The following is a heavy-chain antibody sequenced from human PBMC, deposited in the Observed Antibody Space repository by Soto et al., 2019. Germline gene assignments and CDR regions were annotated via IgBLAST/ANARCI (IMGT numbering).Heavy chain of an antibody. D-gene: IGHD5-12*01. Sequence: VQLQESGPGLVMPSQTLSLTCTVSGDSISSGDYYWGWIRQHPGRGLEWIGYISYSGITYYNPSLKSRLTXSLDXSKXQFSLEXXSVTAADTAIYYCAXXHXXXSGHADAFDVWGQGTMVTVSS. J-gene: IGHJ3*01. CDR1: GDSISSGDYY. V-gene: IGHV4-31*03. CDR3: AXXHXXXSGHADAFDV. CDR2: ISYSGIT.